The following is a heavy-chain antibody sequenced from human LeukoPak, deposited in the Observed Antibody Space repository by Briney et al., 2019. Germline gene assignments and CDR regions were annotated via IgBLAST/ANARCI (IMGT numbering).Heavy chain of an antibody. J-gene: IGHJ4*02. CDR2: IYYSGST. Sequence: PSQTLSLTCTVPGGSISSGGYYWSWIRQHPGKGLEWIGYIYYSGSTYYNPSLKSRVTISVDTSKNQFSLKLSSVTAADTAVYYCARGVGYYDSSGYLYYFDYWGQGTLVTVSS. CDR3: ARGVGYYDSSGYLYYFDY. CDR1: GGSISSGGYY. D-gene: IGHD3-22*01. V-gene: IGHV4-31*03.